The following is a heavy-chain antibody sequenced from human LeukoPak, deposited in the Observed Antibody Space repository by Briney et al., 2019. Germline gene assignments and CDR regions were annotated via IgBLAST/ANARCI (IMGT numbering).Heavy chain of an antibody. J-gene: IGHJ5*02. Sequence: GGPLRLSCAASGFTFSSYAMNWVRQAPGKGLEWVSGISASGFSTYYADSVKGRFTIARDNSKNTLHLQMNSLRAEDTATYYCAKDILWVGDGTLLDPWGQGTLVTVSS. CDR3: AKDILWVGDGTLLDP. CDR2: ISASGFST. V-gene: IGHV3-23*01. D-gene: IGHD3-10*01. CDR1: GFTFSSYA.